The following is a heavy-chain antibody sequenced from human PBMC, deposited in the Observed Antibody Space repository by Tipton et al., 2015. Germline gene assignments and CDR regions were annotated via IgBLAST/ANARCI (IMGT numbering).Heavy chain of an antibody. CDR1: WDRVSSSTSA. J-gene: IGHJ6*02. Sequence: GLVTPSQTLSLTCDISWDRVSSSTSAWNWIRQSPSRGLEWLGRTYYLSKWYYEYSISVKSRVTVTPDTSKNQFSLHLNSVTPEDTAVYYCTIDPAYYYGMDVWGQGTTVTVSS. D-gene: IGHD6-25*01. CDR2: TYYLSKWYY. V-gene: IGHV6-1*01. CDR3: TIDPAYYYGMDV.